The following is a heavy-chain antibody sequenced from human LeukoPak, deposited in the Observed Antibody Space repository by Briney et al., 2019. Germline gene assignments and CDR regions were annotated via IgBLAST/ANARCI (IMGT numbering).Heavy chain of an antibody. J-gene: IGHJ4*02. CDR3: AREIYDSSGYYFRHYYFDY. CDR1: GYTLTELS. D-gene: IGHD3-22*01. V-gene: IGHV1-24*01. Sequence: ASVKVSCKVSGYTLTELSIHWVRQAPGKGLEWMGGFDPEDGETIYAQKFQGRVTMTTDTSTSTAYMELRSMRSDDTAVYYCAREIYDSSGYYFRHYYFDYWGQGTLVTVSS. CDR2: FDPEDGET.